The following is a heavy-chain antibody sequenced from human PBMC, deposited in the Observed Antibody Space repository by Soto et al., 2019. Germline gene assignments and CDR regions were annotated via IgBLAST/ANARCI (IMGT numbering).Heavy chain of an antibody. CDR2: IYPGDSDT. CDR1: GYSFTSYW. V-gene: IGHV5-51*01. D-gene: IGHD2-2*02. CDR3: ARGYCSSTSCHMDLFAF. J-gene: IGHJ1*01. Sequence: GESMQISCKGSGYSFTSYWIGWVRQMPGKGLEWMGIIYPGDSDTRYSPSFQGQVTISADKSISTAYLQWSSLKASDTAMYYCARGYCSSTSCHMDLFAFCGQGSLVIVSS.